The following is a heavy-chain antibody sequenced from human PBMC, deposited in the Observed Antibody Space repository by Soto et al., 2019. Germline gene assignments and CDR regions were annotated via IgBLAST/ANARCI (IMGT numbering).Heavy chain of an antibody. CDR3: AKEPRITLIRGPYGMDV. J-gene: IGHJ6*02. CDR2: ISGSGDST. CDR1: GFTFSSYA. D-gene: IGHD3-10*01. Sequence: SLRLSCAASGFTFSSYAMSWVRQAPGKGLEWVSTISGSGDSTYYAESVRGRFTISRDNSKNTLYLQMNSLRAEDTAVYYCAKEPRITLIRGPYGMDVWGQGTTVTVSS. V-gene: IGHV3-23*01.